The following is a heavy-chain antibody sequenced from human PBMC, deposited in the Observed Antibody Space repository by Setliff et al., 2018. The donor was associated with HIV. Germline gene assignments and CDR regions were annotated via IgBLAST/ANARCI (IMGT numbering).Heavy chain of an antibody. CDR2: FFYSGST. D-gene: IGHD6-19*01. Sequence: PSETLSLTCTVSGGPISSSNYYWGWIRQPPGKGLEWIGSFFYSGSTYHNPSLKSRVTISVDTSKNQFSLKLSSVTAADTAVYYCARLTSGWFFAYWGQGTLVTAPQ. CDR1: GGPISSSNYY. J-gene: IGHJ4*02. V-gene: IGHV4-39*01. CDR3: ARLTSGWFFAY.